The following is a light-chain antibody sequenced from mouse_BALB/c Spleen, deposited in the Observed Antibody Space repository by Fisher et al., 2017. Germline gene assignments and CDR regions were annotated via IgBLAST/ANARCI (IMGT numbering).Light chain of an antibody. Sequence: IVMTQSPALMSASPGEKVTMTCSASSSVSYMYWYQQKPGSSPRLLIYDTSNLASGVPARFSGSGSGTSYSLTISRMEAEDAATYYCQQRSSYPRTFGGGTKLEIK. J-gene: IGKJ1*01. CDR3: QQRSSYPRT. V-gene: IGKV4-55*01. CDR2: DTS. CDR1: SSVSY.